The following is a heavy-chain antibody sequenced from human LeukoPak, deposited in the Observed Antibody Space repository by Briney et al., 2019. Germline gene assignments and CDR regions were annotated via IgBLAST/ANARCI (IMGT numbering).Heavy chain of an antibody. Sequence: PSETLSLTCTVSGGSISSYYWSWIRQPPGKGLEWIGYIYYSGSTNYNPSLKSRVTISVDTSKNQFSLKLSSMTAADTAVYYCARSYYYDSSGYLLGIWGQGTMVTVSS. J-gene: IGHJ3*02. CDR2: IYYSGST. D-gene: IGHD3-22*01. V-gene: IGHV4-59*01. CDR1: GGSISSYY. CDR3: ARSYYYDSSGYLLGI.